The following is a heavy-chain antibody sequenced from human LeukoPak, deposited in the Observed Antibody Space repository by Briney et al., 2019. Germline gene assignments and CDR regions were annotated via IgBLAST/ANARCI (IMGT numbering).Heavy chain of an antibody. D-gene: IGHD3-22*01. V-gene: IGHV4-39*07. J-gene: IGHJ4*02. Sequence: SETLSLTCTVSGGSISSSSYYWGWIRQPPGKGLEWIGSIYYSGSTYYNPSLKSRVTISVDTSKNQLSLKLSSVTAADTAVYFCARSGGLWLLTYYFDYWGQGTLVTVSS. CDR1: GGSISSSSYY. CDR2: IYYSGST. CDR3: ARSGGLWLLTYYFDY.